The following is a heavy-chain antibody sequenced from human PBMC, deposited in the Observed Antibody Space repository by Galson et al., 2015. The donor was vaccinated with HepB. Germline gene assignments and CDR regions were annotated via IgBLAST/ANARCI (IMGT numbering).Heavy chain of an antibody. D-gene: IGHD2-21*02. J-gene: IGHJ4*02. CDR2: ISWDGGST. CDR1: GFTFDDYT. CDR3: AKEERGPSLAYCGGDCYSLGY. Sequence: SLRLSCAASGFTFDDYTMHWVRQAPGKGLEWVSLISWDGGSTYYADSVKGRFTISRDNSKNSLYLQMNSLRTEDTALYYCAKEERGPSLAYCGGDCYSLGYWGQGTLVTVSS. V-gene: IGHV3-43*01.